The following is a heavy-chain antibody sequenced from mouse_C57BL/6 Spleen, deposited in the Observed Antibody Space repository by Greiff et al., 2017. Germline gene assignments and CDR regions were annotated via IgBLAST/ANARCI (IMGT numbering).Heavy chain of an antibody. V-gene: IGHV5-17*01. Sequence: EVQLVESGGGLVKPGGSLKLSCAASGFTFSDYGMHWVRQAPEKGLEWVAYISSGSSTIYYADTVKGRFTISRDNAKNTLFLQMTSLRSEDTAMYYCARSYDYGSSYGAYWGQGTLVTVSA. D-gene: IGHD1-1*01. CDR1: GFTFSDYG. CDR2: ISSGSSTI. CDR3: ARSYDYGSSYGAY. J-gene: IGHJ3*01.